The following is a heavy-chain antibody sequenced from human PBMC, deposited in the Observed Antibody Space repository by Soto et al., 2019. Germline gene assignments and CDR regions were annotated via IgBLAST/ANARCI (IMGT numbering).Heavy chain of an antibody. CDR3: ARVRWNDRRSGFDY. CDR2: IIPILGIA. J-gene: IGHJ4*02. Sequence: QVQLVQSGAEVKKPGSSVKVSCKASGGTFSSYTISWVRQAPGQGLEWMGKIIPILGIANYAQKFQGRVTIPADKSTSTDYMELSSLRSEDTDVYYCARVRWNDRRSGFDYWGQGTLVTVSS. D-gene: IGHD1-1*01. V-gene: IGHV1-69*02. CDR1: GGTFSSYT.